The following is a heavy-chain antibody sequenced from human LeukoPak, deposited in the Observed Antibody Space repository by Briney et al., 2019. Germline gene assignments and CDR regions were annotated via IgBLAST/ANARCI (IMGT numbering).Heavy chain of an antibody. V-gene: IGHV3-74*01. D-gene: IGHD1-14*01. J-gene: IGHJ4*02. CDR1: GFTFSSYW. CDR2: INPGGSSI. CDR3: ARSNQADDC. Sequence: GGSLRLSCAAPGFTFSSYWMHWVRQVPGKGLVWVARINPGGSSITYADSVKGRFTISRDNAKNTLYLQMDSLRAEDTGVYYCARSNQADDCWGQGTLVTVSS.